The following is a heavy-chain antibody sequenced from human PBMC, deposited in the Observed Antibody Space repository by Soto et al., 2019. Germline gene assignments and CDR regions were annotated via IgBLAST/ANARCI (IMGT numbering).Heavy chain of an antibody. V-gene: IGHV1-18*01. CDR1: GYTFTSYG. Sequence: ASVKVSCKASGYTFTSYGFSWVRQAPGQGLEWMGWISAYNGNTNYAQKLQGRVTMTTDTSTSTAYMELRSLRSDDTAVYYCARIGVVVVAATTGTDYYYYYGMDVWGQGTTVTVSS. D-gene: IGHD2-15*01. CDR2: ISAYNGNT. J-gene: IGHJ6*02. CDR3: ARIGVVVVAATTGTDYYYYYGMDV.